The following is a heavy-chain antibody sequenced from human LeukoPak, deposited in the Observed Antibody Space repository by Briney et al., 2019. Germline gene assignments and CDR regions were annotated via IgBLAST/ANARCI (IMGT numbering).Heavy chain of an antibody. Sequence: PGGSLRLSCAASGFTFDDYAMHWVRQAPGKGLEWVSGISWNSGSIGYADFVKGRFTISRDNAKNSLYLQMNSLRAEDTALYYCAKGGITMARNGFDYWGQGTLVTVSS. CDR1: GFTFDDYA. CDR3: AKGGITMARNGFDY. J-gene: IGHJ4*02. V-gene: IGHV3-9*01. D-gene: IGHD3-10*01. CDR2: ISWNSGSI.